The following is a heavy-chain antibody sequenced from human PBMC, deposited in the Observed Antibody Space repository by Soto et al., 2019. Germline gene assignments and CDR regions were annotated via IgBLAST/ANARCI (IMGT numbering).Heavy chain of an antibody. V-gene: IGHV3-48*02. Sequence: PGGSLRLSCAASGFTFSSYSMNWVRQATGKGLEWVSYISSSSSTIYYADSVKGRFTISRDNAKNSLYLQMNSLRDQDTAVYYCARVGIAVAGTDFDYWGQGTLVTVSS. D-gene: IGHD6-19*01. CDR1: GFTFSSYS. CDR3: ARVGIAVAGTDFDY. J-gene: IGHJ4*02. CDR2: ISSSSSTI.